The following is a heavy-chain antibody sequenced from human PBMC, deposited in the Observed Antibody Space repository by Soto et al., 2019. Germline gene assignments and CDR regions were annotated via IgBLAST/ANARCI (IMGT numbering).Heavy chain of an antibody. V-gene: IGHV3-21*01. J-gene: IGHJ6*03. D-gene: IGHD1-26*01. CDR1: GFTFSSYS. Sequence: PGGSLRLSCAASGFTFSSYSMNWVRQAPGKGLEWVSSISSSSSYIYYADSVKGRFTISRDNAKNSLYLQMNSLRAEDTAVYYCARDQGGADLYYYYYYMDVWGKGTTVTVSS. CDR2: ISSSSSYI. CDR3: ARDQGGADLYYYYYYMDV.